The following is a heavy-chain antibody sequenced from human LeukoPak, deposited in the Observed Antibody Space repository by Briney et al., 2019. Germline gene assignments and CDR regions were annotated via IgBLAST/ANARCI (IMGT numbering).Heavy chain of an antibody. J-gene: IGHJ4*02. CDR1: GFTFSIYW. V-gene: IGHV3-7*03. D-gene: IGHD3-22*01. Sequence: GGSLRLSCAASGFTFSIYWMSWVRQAPGKGLEWVANIKQDGSERYYVDSVKGRFTLSRDNAKNSLYLQMNSLRAEDAAVYYCARDRWSYDPQGGFDCWGQGTLVTVSS. CDR2: IKQDGSER. CDR3: ARDRWSYDPQGGFDC.